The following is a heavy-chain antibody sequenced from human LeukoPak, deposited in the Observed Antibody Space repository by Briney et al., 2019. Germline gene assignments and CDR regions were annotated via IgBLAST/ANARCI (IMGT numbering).Heavy chain of an antibody. CDR2: ISGYNALT. J-gene: IGHJ4*02. CDR1: GFTFTDYG. CDR3: ARDNGHKGVDY. V-gene: IGHV1-18*01. Sequence: ASVKVSCKTSGFTFTDYGFSWMRQAPGQGLEWMGWISGYNALTNYVQKFQGRVAMTTDTSTSTVYMELRSLRLDDTAVYYCARDNGHKGVDYWGQGTLATVSS. D-gene: IGHD2-8*01.